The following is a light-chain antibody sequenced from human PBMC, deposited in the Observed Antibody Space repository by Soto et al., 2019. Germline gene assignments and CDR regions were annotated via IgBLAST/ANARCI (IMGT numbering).Light chain of an antibody. CDR3: NSYTSSSFPV. CDR2: DVT. CDR1: SSDVGGYNY. Sequence: QFALTQPASVSGSPGQSITISCTGTSSDVGGYNYVSWYQQHPGKAPKLMIYDVTNRPSGVSNRFSGSKSGNTASLTISGLQAEDEADYYCNSYTSSSFPVFGGGTKLTVL. J-gene: IGLJ2*01. V-gene: IGLV2-14*03.